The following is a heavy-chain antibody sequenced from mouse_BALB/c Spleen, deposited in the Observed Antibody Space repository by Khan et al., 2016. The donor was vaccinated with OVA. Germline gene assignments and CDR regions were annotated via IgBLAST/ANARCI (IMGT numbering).Heavy chain of an antibody. CDR2: ISYSGST. J-gene: IGHJ3*01. CDR3: ARGRAY. Sequence: EVQLQESGPGLVKPSQSLSLTCTVTGYSITSDYAWNWIRQFPGNKLEWMGYISYSGSTSYTPSLKSRISITRDTSKTQFFLQLNSVTTEDTATXYCARGRAYWGQGTLVTVSA. V-gene: IGHV3-2*02. D-gene: IGHD3-3*01. CDR1: GYSITSDYA.